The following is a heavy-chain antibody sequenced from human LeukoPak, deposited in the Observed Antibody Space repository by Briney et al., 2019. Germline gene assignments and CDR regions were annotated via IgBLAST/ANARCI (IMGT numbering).Heavy chain of an antibody. J-gene: IGHJ4*02. Sequence: SVKVSCKASGGTFSSYAISWVRQAPGQGLEWMGGIFPIFGTANYAQKFQGRVTITADESTSTAYMELSSLRSEDTAVYYCAREGIAVADTRFDYWGQGTLVTVSS. CDR1: GGTFSSYA. CDR2: IFPIFGTA. D-gene: IGHD6-19*01. CDR3: AREGIAVADTRFDY. V-gene: IGHV1-69*01.